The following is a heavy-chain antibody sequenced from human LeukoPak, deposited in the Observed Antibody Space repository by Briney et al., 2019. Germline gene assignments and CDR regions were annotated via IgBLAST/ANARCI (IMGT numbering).Heavy chain of an antibody. CDR3: ARDAGCDWPLDY. J-gene: IGHJ4*02. V-gene: IGHV3-11*05. Sequence: GGSLRLSCAASGFTFSGYYMSWIRQAPGKGLEWVSYISSSSSYTNYADSVKGRFTISRDNAKNSLYLQMNSLRAEDTAVYYCARDAGCDWPLDYWGRGTLVTVAS. D-gene: IGHD2-21*02. CDR2: ISSSSSYT. CDR1: GFTFSGYY.